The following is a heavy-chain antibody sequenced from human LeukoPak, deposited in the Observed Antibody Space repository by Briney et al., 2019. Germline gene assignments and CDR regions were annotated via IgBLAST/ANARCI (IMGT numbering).Heavy chain of an antibody. J-gene: IGHJ6*02. CDR1: GGTFSSYA. CDR2: VIPILGIA. Sequence: GASVKVSCKASGGTFSSYAISWVRQAPGQGLEWMGRVIPILGIANYAQKFQGRVTITADKSTSTAYMELSSLRSEDTAVYYCARGRVQLWPTGYYYYGMDVWGQGTTVTVSS. D-gene: IGHD5-18*01. V-gene: IGHV1-69*04. CDR3: ARGRVQLWPTGYYYYGMDV.